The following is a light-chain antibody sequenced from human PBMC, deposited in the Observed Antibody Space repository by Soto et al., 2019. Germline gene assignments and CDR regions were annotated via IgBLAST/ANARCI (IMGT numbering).Light chain of an antibody. V-gene: IGLV2-14*01. CDR1: SSDVGGRNF. J-gene: IGLJ1*01. CDR2: AVR. Sequence: QSALTQPASVSGSPGQSITISCTGTSSDVGGRNFVSWYQQHPGKAPKVMIYAVRHRPSGVSNRFSGSNSGNTASLTISGLQAEDEADYDCSSYTSSSTLLYIFGTGTKFTVL. CDR3: SSYTSSSTLLYI.